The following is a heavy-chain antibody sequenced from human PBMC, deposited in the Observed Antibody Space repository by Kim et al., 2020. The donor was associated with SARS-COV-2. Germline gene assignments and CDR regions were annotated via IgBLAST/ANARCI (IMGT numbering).Heavy chain of an antibody. J-gene: IGHJ4*02. CDR3: AAHSGSYYFDY. CDR2: INAGNGNT. CDR1: GYTFTSYA. Sequence: ASVKVSCKASGYTFTSYAMHWVRQAPGQRLEWMGWINAGNGNTKYSQNFQGRVTITRDTSASTAYMDLSSLRSEDTAVYYFAAHSGSYYFDYWGQGTLVTVSS. V-gene: IGHV1-3*01. D-gene: IGHD1-26*01.